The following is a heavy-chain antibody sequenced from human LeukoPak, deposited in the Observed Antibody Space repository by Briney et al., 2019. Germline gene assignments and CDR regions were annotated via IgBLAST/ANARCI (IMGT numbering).Heavy chain of an antibody. CDR3: ARAGGYSYGEIGYMDV. CDR1: GYTFTGYY. CDR2: INPSGGST. V-gene: IGHV1-46*01. Sequence: ASVRVSCKASGYTFTGYYMHWVRQAPGQGLEWMGWINPSGGSTSYAQKFQGRVTMTRDMSTSTVYMELSSLRSEDTAVYYCARAGGYSYGEIGYMDVWGKGTTVTVSS. D-gene: IGHD5-18*01. J-gene: IGHJ6*03.